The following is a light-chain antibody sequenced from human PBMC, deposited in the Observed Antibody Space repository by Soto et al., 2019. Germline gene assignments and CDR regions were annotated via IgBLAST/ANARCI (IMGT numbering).Light chain of an antibody. CDR1: PSVSGSN. J-gene: IGKJ5*01. Sequence: IVLTQSPGTLSLSPGERATLSCRASPSVSGSNLAWYQQKPGQAPRLLIYDASNRATGISARFSGSGSGTDFTLTISSLEPEDFAVYYCQQRSKWPPEVTFGQGTRLEIK. V-gene: IGKV3-11*01. CDR2: DAS. CDR3: QQRSKWPPEVT.